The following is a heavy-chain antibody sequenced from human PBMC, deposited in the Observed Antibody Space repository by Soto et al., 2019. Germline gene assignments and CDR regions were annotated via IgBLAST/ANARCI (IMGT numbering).Heavy chain of an antibody. CDR3: ARDLAWKRGKVGRYYYGMDV. J-gene: IGHJ6*02. CDR2: ISTRSTYT. D-gene: IGHD1-1*01. CDR1: GFTFSSYA. V-gene: IGHV3-21*05. Sequence: GGSLRLSCAASGFTFSSYAMHWVRQTQGKGLEWVSYISTRSTYTNYADSVKGRFTISRDNTKNSLYLQMDSLRVEDTAVYYCARDLAWKRGKVGRYYYGMDVWGQGTTVTVSS.